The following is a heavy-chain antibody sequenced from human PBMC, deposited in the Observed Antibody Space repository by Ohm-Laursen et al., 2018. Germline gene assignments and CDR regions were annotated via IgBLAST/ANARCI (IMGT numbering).Heavy chain of an antibody. Sequence: SPRLSCAASGFTFSDYYMSWIRQAPGTGLAWVSAITPSGDSTYYADSVKGRFTISRDNSKNTLYLQMNSLRVEDTAVYYCAKGPSTWDFWGQGTLVTVSS. CDR1: GFTFSDYY. CDR2: ITPSGDST. V-gene: IGHV3-23*01. CDR3: AKGPSTWDF. J-gene: IGHJ4*02. D-gene: IGHD6-13*01.